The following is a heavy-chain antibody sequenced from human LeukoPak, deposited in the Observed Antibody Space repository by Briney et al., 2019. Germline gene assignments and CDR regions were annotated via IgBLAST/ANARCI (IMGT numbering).Heavy chain of an antibody. Sequence: GGSLRLSCAASGFPFAPFWMTWVRQAPGKGPEFVATMNRDGSEVAYGNSVRGRFTISRDNAKNTLYLQMNSLRAEDTAVYYCAKDREVAGTFDYWGQGTLVTVSS. CDR1: GFPFAPFW. V-gene: IGHV3-7*05. J-gene: IGHJ4*02. CDR3: AKDREVAGTFDY. CDR2: MNRDGSEV. D-gene: IGHD6-19*01.